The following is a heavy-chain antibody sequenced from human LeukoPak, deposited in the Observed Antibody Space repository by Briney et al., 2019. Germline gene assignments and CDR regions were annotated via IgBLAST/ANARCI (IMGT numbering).Heavy chain of an antibody. CDR1: GGSFSGYY. CDR3: ARDGDSSGWYTAFDI. Sequence: PSETLSPTCAVYGGSFSGYYWSWIRQPPGKGLEWIGQINHSGSTNYNPSLTSRVTISVDTSNNQFSLKLSSVTAADTAVYYCARDGDSSGWYTAFDIWGQGTMVTVSS. J-gene: IGHJ3*02. D-gene: IGHD6-19*01. CDR2: INHSGST. V-gene: IGHV4-34*01.